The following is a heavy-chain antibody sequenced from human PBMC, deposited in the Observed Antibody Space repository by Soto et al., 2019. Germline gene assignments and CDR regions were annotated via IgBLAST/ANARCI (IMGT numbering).Heavy chain of an antibody. CDR2: IWYDGSNK. D-gene: IGHD5-18*01. J-gene: IGHJ4*02. CDR1: GFTFSSYG. V-gene: IGHV3-33*01. CDR3: ARDFRGYSYGSFDY. Sequence: GGSLRLSCAASGFTFSSYGMHWVRQAPGKGLEWVAVIWYDGSNKYYADSVKGRFTISRDNSKNTLYLQMNSLRAEDTAVYYCARDFRGYSYGSFDYWGQGTLVTVSS.